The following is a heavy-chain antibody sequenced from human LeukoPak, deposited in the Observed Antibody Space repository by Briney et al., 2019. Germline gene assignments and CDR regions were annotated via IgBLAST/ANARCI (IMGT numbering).Heavy chain of an antibody. D-gene: IGHD2-21*02. CDR2: ISAYNGNT. CDR1: GYTFTSYG. J-gene: IGHJ4*02. V-gene: IGHV1-18*04. CDR3: TRVRARNCGGDCYPVDY. Sequence: ASVKVSCKASGYTFTSYGISWVRQAPGQGLEWMGWISAYNGNTNYAQKLQGRVTMTTDTSTSTAYMELRSLRSDDTAVYYCTRVRARNCGGDCYPVDYWGQGTLVTVSS.